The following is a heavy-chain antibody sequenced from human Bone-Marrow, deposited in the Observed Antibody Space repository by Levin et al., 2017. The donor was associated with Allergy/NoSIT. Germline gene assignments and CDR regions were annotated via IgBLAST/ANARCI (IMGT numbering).Heavy chain of an antibody. CDR2: ISWDGDK. Sequence: SGPTLVKPTQTLTLTCTFSGFSLRSSGVSVGWIRQPPGKALEWLAFISWDGDKRYSPSLKSRLTITKDPSKNNVVLRMTNMGPVDTGTYYCAREHGYENDYWGQGTLVTVSS. CDR1: GFSLRSSGVS. D-gene: IGHD5-12*01. CDR3: AREHGYENDY. V-gene: IGHV2-5*02. J-gene: IGHJ4*02.